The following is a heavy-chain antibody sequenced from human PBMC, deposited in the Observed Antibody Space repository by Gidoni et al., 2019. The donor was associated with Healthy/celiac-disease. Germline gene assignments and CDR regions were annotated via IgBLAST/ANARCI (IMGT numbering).Heavy chain of an antibody. Sequence: QVQLVESGGGVVQPGRSLRLSFAAPRFTFSRHAMHWVRHAPGKGLEWVAVISYDGSNKYYADSVKGRFTISRDNSKNTLYLQMNSLRAEDTAVYYCARDRYCSSTSCYGGYFDYWGQGTLVTVSS. CDR2: ISYDGSNK. V-gene: IGHV3-30-3*01. D-gene: IGHD2-2*01. CDR3: ARDRYCSSTSCYGGYFDY. CDR1: RFTFSRHA. J-gene: IGHJ4*02.